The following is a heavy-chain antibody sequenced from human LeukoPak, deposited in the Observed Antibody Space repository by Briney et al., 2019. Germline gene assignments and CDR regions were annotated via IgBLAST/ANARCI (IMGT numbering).Heavy chain of an antibody. D-gene: IGHD6-13*01. CDR2: ISSSSSYI. CDR1: GFTFSSYS. CDR3: ARDRVGIAAAGRAFDI. J-gene: IGHJ3*02. Sequence: GRSLRPSCAASGFTFSSYSMNWVRQAPGKGLEWVSSISSSSSYIYYADSVKGRFTISRDNAKNSLYLQMNSLRAEDTAVYYCARDRVGIAAAGRAFDIWGQGTMVTVSS. V-gene: IGHV3-21*01.